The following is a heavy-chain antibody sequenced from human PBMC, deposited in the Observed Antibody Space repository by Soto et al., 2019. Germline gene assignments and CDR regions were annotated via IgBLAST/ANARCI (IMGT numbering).Heavy chain of an antibody. Sequence: QVQLQQWGAGLLKPSETLSLTCAVYGGSFSGYYWSWIRQPPGKGLEWIGEINHGGSTNYNPPLXXPVTIAVDTSXXQXSXXLSSVTAADTAVYYCARVRAVRYFDWLFPIYGMDVWGQGTTVTVSS. J-gene: IGHJ6*02. CDR1: GGSFSGYY. V-gene: IGHV4-34*01. D-gene: IGHD3-9*01. CDR2: INHGGST. CDR3: ARVRAVRYFDWLFPIYGMDV.